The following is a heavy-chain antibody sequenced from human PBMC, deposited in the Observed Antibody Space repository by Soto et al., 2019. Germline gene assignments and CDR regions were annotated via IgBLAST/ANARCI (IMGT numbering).Heavy chain of an antibody. CDR3: ARVGRTRASVTTDAFDV. Sequence: QVQLQESGPGLVKPSETLSLTCTVSGGSISGYYWSWIRQPAGKRLEWIGRIYASGNTNKNPSLKSPVPMSVDTANNQFSLGLNSGTAADTAVYYCARVGRTRASVTTDAFDVWGQGTKVTVSS. CDR1: GGSISGYY. CDR2: IYASGNT. V-gene: IGHV4-4*07. D-gene: IGHD4-17*01. J-gene: IGHJ3*01.